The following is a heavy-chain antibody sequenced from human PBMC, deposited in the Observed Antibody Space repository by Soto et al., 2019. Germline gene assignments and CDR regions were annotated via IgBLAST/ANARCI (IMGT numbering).Heavy chain of an antibody. D-gene: IGHD3-10*01. Sequence: PSETLSLTCTVSGGSISSYYWSWIRQPPGRGLEWIGYIYYSGSTNYNPSLKSRVTISVDTSKNQFSLKLSSVTAADTAVYYCASYGSGSSPRFDPWGQVTLVTVS. J-gene: IGHJ5*02. CDR1: GGSISSYY. V-gene: IGHV4-59*01. CDR3: ASYGSGSSPRFDP. CDR2: IYYSGST.